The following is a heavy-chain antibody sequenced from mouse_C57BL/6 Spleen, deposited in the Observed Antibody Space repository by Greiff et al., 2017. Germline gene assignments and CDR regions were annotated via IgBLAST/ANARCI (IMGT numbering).Heavy chain of an antibody. J-gene: IGHJ3*01. D-gene: IGHD2-1*01. V-gene: IGHV1-64*01. CDR1: GYTFTSYW. CDR2: FHPNSGST. Sequence: VQLQQPGAELVKPGASVKLSCKASGYTFTSYWMHWVKQRPGKGLEWIGMFHPNSGSTNYNEKFKSKATLTVDKSSSTAYMQLSSLTSEDAAFYCCARAACGNYFAYWGQGTLVTVSA. CDR3: ARAACGNYFAY.